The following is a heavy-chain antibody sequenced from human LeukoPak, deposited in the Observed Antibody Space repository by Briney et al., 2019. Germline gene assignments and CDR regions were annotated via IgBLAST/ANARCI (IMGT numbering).Heavy chain of an antibody. Sequence: PSETLSLTCAVYGGSFSGYYWSWIRQPPGKGLEWIGEINHSGSTNYNPSLKSRVTISVDTSKNQFSLKLSSVTAADTAVYYCARVRYYGSGSYYYWGQGTLVTVSS. CDR1: GGSFSGYY. J-gene: IGHJ4*02. V-gene: IGHV4-34*01. CDR3: ARVRYYGSGSYYY. D-gene: IGHD3-10*01. CDR2: INHSGST.